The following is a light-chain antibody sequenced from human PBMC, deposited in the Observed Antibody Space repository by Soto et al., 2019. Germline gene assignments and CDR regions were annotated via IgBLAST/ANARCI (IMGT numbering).Light chain of an antibody. J-gene: IGLJ1*01. CDR2: DDS. Sequence: SYELTQPPSVSVAPGQTARITCGGNNIGSKSVHWYQQKPGQAPVLVVYDDSDRPSGIPERFSGSNSGNTATLTISRVEAGDEADYYCQVWDSSSDHRYVFGTGTKLPAL. V-gene: IGLV3-21*02. CDR1: NIGSKS. CDR3: QVWDSSSDHRYV.